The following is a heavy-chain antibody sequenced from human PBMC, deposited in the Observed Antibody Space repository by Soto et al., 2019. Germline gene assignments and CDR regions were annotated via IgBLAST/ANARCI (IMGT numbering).Heavy chain of an antibody. J-gene: IGHJ6*02. V-gene: IGHV1-2*02. Sequence: AAVKVSCKASGYTFTSYYMHWVRQAPGQPLEWMGWINPNSGGTNYGQKLQSRATMTRDTSISTAYMELSRLRSDDTAVYYCARDEGRDSSGWYYYYYGMDVWGQGTTVTVSS. D-gene: IGHD6-19*01. CDR3: ARDEGRDSSGWYYYYYGMDV. CDR2: INPNSGGT. CDR1: GYTFTSYY.